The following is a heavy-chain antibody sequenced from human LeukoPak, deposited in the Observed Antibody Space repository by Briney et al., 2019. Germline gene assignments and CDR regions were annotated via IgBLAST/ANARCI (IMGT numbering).Heavy chain of an antibody. CDR3: ARGTSSGLDY. D-gene: IGHD6-25*01. CDR2: ISSSSSYI. CDR1: GFTFSSYS. Sequence: GGSLRLSCAASGFTFSSYSMNWVRQAPGKGLEWVSSISSSSSYIYYADSEKGRFTISRDNAKNSLYLQMNSLRAEDTAVYYCARGTSSGLDYWGQGTLVTVSS. J-gene: IGHJ4*02. V-gene: IGHV3-21*01.